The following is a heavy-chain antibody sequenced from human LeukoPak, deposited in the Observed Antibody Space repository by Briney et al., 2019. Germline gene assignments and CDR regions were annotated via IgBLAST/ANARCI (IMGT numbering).Heavy chain of an antibody. CDR1: GGSISSYY. D-gene: IGHD3-9*01. CDR3: ARARRVLRYFDWLSPGWFDP. CDR2: IYYSGST. V-gene: IGHV4-59*01. Sequence: SETLSLTCTVSGGSISSYYWSWMRQPPGKGLVWIGDIYYSGSTNYNPSLKSRVTISVDTSKNQFSLKLSSVTAADTAVYYCARARRVLRYFDWLSPGWFDPWGQGTLVTVSS. J-gene: IGHJ5*02.